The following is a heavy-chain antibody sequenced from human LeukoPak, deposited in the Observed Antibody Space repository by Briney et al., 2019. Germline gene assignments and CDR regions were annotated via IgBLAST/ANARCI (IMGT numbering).Heavy chain of an antibody. CDR3: ARQRGSGCLDY. D-gene: IGHD6-19*01. J-gene: IGHJ4*02. V-gene: IGHV3-7*01. Sequence: GGSLRLSCAASRVTLSNYWMSWVRQAPGKGLEWVANIKQDGSETYYVDSVKGRFTISRDNAKNSLSLQMNSLRAEDTAVYYCARQRGSGCLDYWGQGTLVTVSS. CDR2: IKQDGSET. CDR1: RVTLSNYW.